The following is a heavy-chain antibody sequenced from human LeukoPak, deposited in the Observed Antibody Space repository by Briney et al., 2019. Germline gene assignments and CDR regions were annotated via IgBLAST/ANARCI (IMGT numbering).Heavy chain of an antibody. CDR2: INTNAGSP. J-gene: IGHJ4*02. D-gene: IGHD3-22*01. CDR3: VRGIDTTGYFNY. CDR1: GYIFSTYP. Sequence: ASVKVSCKASGYIFSTYPMNWVRQAPGQGLEWMGWINTNAGSPTYAQGLAGRFVFSLDTSVSTAFLQISSLKAEDTALYYCVRGIDTTGYFNYWGQGTLVTVSS. V-gene: IGHV7-4-1*02.